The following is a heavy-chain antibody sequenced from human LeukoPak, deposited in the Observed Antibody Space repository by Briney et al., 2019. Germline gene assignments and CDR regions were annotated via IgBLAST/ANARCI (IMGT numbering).Heavy chain of an antibody. D-gene: IGHD2-15*01. CDR3: AKQSGGSSPFDY. Sequence: GGSLRLSCAASGFTFSGFAMSWVRRTPGKGLEWVSAISGSGGSTYYADSVKGRFTISRDNSKNTLYLQMNSLRAEDTAVYYCAKQSGGSSPFDYWGQGTLVTVSS. J-gene: IGHJ4*02. V-gene: IGHV3-23*01. CDR1: GFTFSGFA. CDR2: ISGSGGST.